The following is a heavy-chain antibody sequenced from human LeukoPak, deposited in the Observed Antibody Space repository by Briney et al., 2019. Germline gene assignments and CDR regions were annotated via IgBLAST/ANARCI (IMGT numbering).Heavy chain of an antibody. Sequence: SETLSLTCTVSGGSISSYYWSWIRQPPGKGLEWIGYIYYSGSTNYNPSLKSRVTISVDTSKNQFSLKLSSVTAADTAVYYCARQRYSGSYFHYWGQGTLVTVSS. D-gene: IGHD1-26*01. V-gene: IGHV4-59*08. CDR2: IYYSGST. CDR1: GGSISSYY. J-gene: IGHJ4*02. CDR3: ARQRYSGSYFHY.